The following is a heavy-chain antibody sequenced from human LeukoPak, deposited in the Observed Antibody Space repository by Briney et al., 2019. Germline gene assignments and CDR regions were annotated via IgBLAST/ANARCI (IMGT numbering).Heavy chain of an antibody. CDR3: AKDQYSSSYYFDH. D-gene: IGHD6-6*01. Sequence: GGSLRLPCAASGFTFDDYAMHWVRQAPGKGLEWVAFIRYDGSNKYYADSVKGRFTISRDNSKNTLYLQMNSLRAEDTAVYYCAKDQYSSSYYFDHWGQGTLVTVSS. CDR2: IRYDGSNK. V-gene: IGHV3-30*02. J-gene: IGHJ4*02. CDR1: GFTFDDYA.